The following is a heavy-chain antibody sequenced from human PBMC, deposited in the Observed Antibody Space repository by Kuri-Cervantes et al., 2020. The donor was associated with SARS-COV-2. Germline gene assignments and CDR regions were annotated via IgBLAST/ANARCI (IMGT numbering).Heavy chain of an antibody. J-gene: IGHJ4*02. Sequence: ASVKVSCKTSGYTFADYYMHWVRQAPGQGPEWMGWINPDGGTNSAQKFQGRVTMTRDTSTSTVHMELRRLRFDDTAVYYCARNRRMSGYRFGFDLWGQGTLVTVSS. D-gene: IGHD5-18*01. CDR3: ARNRRMSGYRFGFDL. V-gene: IGHV1-2*02. CDR1: GYTFADYY. CDR2: INPDGGT.